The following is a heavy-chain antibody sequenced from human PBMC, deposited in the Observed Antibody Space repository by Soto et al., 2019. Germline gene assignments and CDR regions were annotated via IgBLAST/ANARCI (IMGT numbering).Heavy chain of an antibody. J-gene: IGHJ6*04. D-gene: IGHD2-2*01. V-gene: IGHV1-69*13. CDR2: IIPIFGTA. CDR3: ARASTPIVVVPAATQRPYYDGMDV. Sequence: ASVKVSCKASGGTFSSYAISWVRQAPGQGLEWMGGIIPIFGTANYAQKFQGRVTITADESTSTAYMELSSLRSEDTAVYYCARASTPIVVVPAATQRPYYDGMDVWGKGTTVTVSS. CDR1: GGTFSSYA.